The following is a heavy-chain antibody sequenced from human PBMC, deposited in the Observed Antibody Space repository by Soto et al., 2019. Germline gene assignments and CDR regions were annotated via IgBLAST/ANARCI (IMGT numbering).Heavy chain of an antibody. Sequence: ASVKVSCKASGYTFTAYYIHWVRQAPGQRLEWVGWINPKTGDTNSTQHFQGRVTMTTDRSASTVYMELNRLTSDDTAAYYCARDRLPDYWGQGTLVTVS. CDR1: GYTFTAYY. V-gene: IGHV1-2*02. CDR3: ARDRLPDY. CDR2: INPKTGDT. D-gene: IGHD2-15*01. J-gene: IGHJ4*02.